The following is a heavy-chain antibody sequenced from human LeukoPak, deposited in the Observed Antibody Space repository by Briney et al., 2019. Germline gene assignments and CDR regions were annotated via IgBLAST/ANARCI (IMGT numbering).Heavy chain of an antibody. CDR1: GFTFSSYA. CDR3: AKDSDIVVVPAALRVQKEDYFDY. Sequence: PGGSLRLSCAASGFTFSSYAMSWVRQAPGKGLEWVSAISGSGGSTYYADSVKGRFTISRDNSKNTLYLQMNSLRAEDTAVYYCAKDSDIVVVPAALRVQKEDYFDYWGQGTLVTVSS. J-gene: IGHJ4*02. CDR2: ISGSGGST. D-gene: IGHD2-2*01. V-gene: IGHV3-23*01.